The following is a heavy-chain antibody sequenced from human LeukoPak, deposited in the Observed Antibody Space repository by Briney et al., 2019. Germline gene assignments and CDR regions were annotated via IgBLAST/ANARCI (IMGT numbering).Heavy chain of an antibody. CDR3: AREGPGGDYDILTGRPGETPYYYYYYMDV. CDR1: GGSFSGYY. J-gene: IGHJ6*03. CDR2: INHSGST. D-gene: IGHD3-9*01. Sequence: SETLSLTCAVYGGSFSGYYWSWIRQPPGKGLEWIGEINHSGSTNYNPSLKSRVTISVDTSKNQFSLKLSSVTAEDTAVYYCAREGPGGDYDILTGRPGETPYYYYYYMDVWGKGTTVTVSS. V-gene: IGHV4-34*01.